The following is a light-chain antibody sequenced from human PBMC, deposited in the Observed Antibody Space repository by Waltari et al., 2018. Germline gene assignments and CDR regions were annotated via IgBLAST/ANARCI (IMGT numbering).Light chain of an antibody. J-gene: IGLJ3*02. V-gene: IGLV1-47*01. CDR1: SSNIGGNF. Sequence: SVLTQPPSASATPGQTVTIPCSGSSSNIGGNFVYWYQQLPGRAPQLLLYKNNQRPSGVPDRFSGSKSGTSASLAISGLRSDDEAEYYCAAWDDNLTGPLFGGGTKVTVL. CDR2: KNN. CDR3: AAWDDNLTGPL.